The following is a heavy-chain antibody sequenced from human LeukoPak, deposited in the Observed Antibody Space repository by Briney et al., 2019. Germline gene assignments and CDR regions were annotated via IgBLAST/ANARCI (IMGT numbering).Heavy chain of an antibody. J-gene: IGHJ4*02. V-gene: IGHV3-30-3*01. Sequence: PGGSLRLSCAASGFTFSSYAMHWVRQAPGKGLEWVAVISYDGSNKYYADSVKGRFTISRDNSKNTLYLQMNSLRAEDTAVYYCAKASTTVTTGGYFDYWGQGTLVTVPS. D-gene: IGHD4-17*01. CDR2: ISYDGSNK. CDR1: GFTFSSYA. CDR3: AKASTTVTTGGYFDY.